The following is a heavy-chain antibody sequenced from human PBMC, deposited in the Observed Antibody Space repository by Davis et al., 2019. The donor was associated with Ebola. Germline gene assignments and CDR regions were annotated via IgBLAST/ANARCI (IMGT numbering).Heavy chain of an antibody. CDR3: ARGNNMDV. Sequence: GSLRLSCAASGFSFSNYWMNWVRQAPGKGQEWVANIKQDGIQKYYVDSVKGRFTISRDNAKNTVYLEMHSLRADDTASYYCARGNNMDVWGRGTTVTVSS. CDR1: GFSFSNYW. V-gene: IGHV3-7*03. CDR2: IKQDGIQK. J-gene: IGHJ6*04. D-gene: IGHD1/OR15-1a*01.